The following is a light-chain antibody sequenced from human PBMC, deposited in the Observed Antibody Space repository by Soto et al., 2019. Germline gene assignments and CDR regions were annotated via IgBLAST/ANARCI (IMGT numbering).Light chain of an antibody. CDR3: QSYDSSLSGSEV. Sequence: QSVLTQPPSVSGAPGQRVTISCTGSSSNIGAGYDVHWYQQLPGTAPKLLIYANSNRPSGVPDRFSGSKSGTSASLAITGLQAEDEADYYCQSYDSSLSGSEVFGGGTKLTVL. V-gene: IGLV1-40*01. CDR2: ANS. J-gene: IGLJ3*02. CDR1: SSNIGAGYD.